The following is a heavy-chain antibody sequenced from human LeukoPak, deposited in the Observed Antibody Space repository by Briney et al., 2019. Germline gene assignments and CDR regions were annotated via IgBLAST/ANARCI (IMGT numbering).Heavy chain of an antibody. V-gene: IGHV4-39*07. D-gene: IGHD6-13*01. CDR1: GGSISSSSYY. CDR3: ARDILATSIAAPYY. Sequence: PSETLSLTCTVSGGSISSSSYYWGWIRQPPGEGLEWIGSIYYSGSTYYNPSLKSRVTMSVDTSKNQFSLRLSSVNAADTAVYYCARDILATSIAAPYYWGQGTLVTVSS. J-gene: IGHJ4*02. CDR2: IYYSGST.